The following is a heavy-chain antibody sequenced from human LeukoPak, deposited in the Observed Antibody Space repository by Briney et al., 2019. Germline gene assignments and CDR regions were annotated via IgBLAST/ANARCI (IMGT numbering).Heavy chain of an antibody. CDR2: ISGSGYNT. CDR3: ARDQGGYCSGGSCYSPFPYYYYYMDV. CDR1: GFTFTNHG. J-gene: IGHJ6*03. Sequence: GGSLRLSCVASGFTFTNHGMSWVRQTPGKGLEWVSTISGSGYNTYYADSVKGRFTISRDNSKNTLYLQMNSLRAEDTAVYYCARDQGGYCSGGSCYSPFPYYYYYMDVWGKGTTVTVSS. D-gene: IGHD2-15*01. V-gene: IGHV3-23*01.